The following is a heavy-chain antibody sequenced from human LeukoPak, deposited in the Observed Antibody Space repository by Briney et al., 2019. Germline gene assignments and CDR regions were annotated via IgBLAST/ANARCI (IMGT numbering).Heavy chain of an antibody. CDR2: ISGSGGST. CDR3: AREVIRRPFYDY. Sequence: PGGSLRLSCTTSGFTFTSYTMGWVRQAPGQGLEWVSAISGSGGSTDYADSVKGRFTISRDSSKNTVYLQMSSLRAEDPAVYYCAREVIRRPFYDYWGQGTLVTVSS. V-gene: IGHV3-23*01. CDR1: GFTFTSYT. D-gene: IGHD2-21*01. J-gene: IGHJ4*02.